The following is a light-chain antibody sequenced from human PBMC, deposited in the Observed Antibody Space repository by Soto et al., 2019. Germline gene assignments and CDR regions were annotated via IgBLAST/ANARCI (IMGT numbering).Light chain of an antibody. CDR2: GAS. V-gene: IGKV3-20*01. J-gene: IGKJ2*01. CDR3: QQYGSAPYT. Sequence: DIVLTQSPGTLSLSPGERASLSCRASQTLTSGYLAWYQQKPGQAPRLLIYGASNRATGIPDRFSGSGSGTHFTLTISRLEPADFAVYYCQQYGSAPYTFGQGTKVDIK. CDR1: QTLTSGY.